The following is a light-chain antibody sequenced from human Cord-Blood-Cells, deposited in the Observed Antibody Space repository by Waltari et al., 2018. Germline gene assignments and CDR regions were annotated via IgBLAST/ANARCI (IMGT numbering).Light chain of an antibody. CDR2: WAS. CDR3: QQYYSTPYS. CDR1: QSVLYSSNNKHY. J-gene: IGKJ2*03. Sequence: DIVMTQSPDSLSVSVGERATITCRSSQSVLYSSNNKHYLAWYQQKPGQPPKLLIYWASTRESGVPDRFSGSGSGTDFTLTISSLQAEDVAVYYCQQYYSTPYSFGQGTKLEIK. V-gene: IGKV4-1*01.